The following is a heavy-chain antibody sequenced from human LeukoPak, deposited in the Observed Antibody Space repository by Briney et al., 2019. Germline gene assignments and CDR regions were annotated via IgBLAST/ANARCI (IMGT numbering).Heavy chain of an antibody. CDR3: ASRPADSTWYGVFDY. CDR1: GGSIISHY. CDR2: VFYPGST. Sequence: SETLSLTCTVSGGSIISHYWSWIRQPPGKGLEWIGYVFYPGSTNYNPSLKSRVTMSLDTSRDQFSLRLTSVTAADTAIYYCASRPADSTWYGVFDYWSQGTLVTVSS. D-gene: IGHD6-13*01. J-gene: IGHJ4*02. V-gene: IGHV4-59*11.